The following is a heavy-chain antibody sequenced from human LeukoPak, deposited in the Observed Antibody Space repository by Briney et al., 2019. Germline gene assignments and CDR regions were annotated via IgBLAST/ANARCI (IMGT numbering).Heavy chain of an antibody. CDR2: IIPIFGTA. Sequence: ASVKVSCKASGGTFSSYAISWVRQAPGQGLEWMGGIIPIFGTANYAQKFQGRVTITADESTSTAYMELSSLRSEDTAVYYCARTPVGYYGSDRFDPWGQGTLVTVSS. D-gene: IGHD3-10*01. CDR1: GGTFSSYA. J-gene: IGHJ5*02. CDR3: ARTPVGYYGSDRFDP. V-gene: IGHV1-69*13.